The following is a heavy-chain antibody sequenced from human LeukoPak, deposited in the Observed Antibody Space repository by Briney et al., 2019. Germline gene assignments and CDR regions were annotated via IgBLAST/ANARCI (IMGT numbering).Heavy chain of an antibody. CDR3: ARDLTNYDFWSGYYSTHDY. CDR2: IYTSGST. Sequence: SETLSLTCTASGGSISSYYWSWIRQPAGKGLEWIGRIYTSGSTNYNPSLKSRVTMSVDTSKNQFSLKLSSVTAADTAVYYCARDLTNYDFWSGYYSTHDYWGQGTLVTVSS. CDR1: GGSISSYY. V-gene: IGHV4-4*07. J-gene: IGHJ4*02. D-gene: IGHD3-3*01.